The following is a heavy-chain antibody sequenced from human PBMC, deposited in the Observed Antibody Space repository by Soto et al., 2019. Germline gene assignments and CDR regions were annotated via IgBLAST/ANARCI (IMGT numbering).Heavy chain of an antibody. J-gene: IGHJ4*02. CDR2: INTGNGNT. V-gene: IGHV1-3*04. CDR1: GYTFTSHA. D-gene: IGHD3-10*01. Sequence: ASVKVSCKTSGYTFTSHAVHWVRQAPGQRLEWMGWINTGNGNTNYAQNLQGRVTMTTDTSTSTAYMELRSLRSDDTVVYYCARFYASGSYPYDDWGQGTLVTVSS. CDR3: ARFYASGSYPYDD.